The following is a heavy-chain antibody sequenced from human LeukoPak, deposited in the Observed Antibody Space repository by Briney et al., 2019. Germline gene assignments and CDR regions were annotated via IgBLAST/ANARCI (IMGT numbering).Heavy chain of an antibody. D-gene: IGHD6-13*01. CDR2: MNPNSGNT. Sequence: ASVKVSCKTSGYTFTSYDINWVCQATGQGLEWMGRMNPNSGNTVYAQKFQGRVIMTRNTSKTTAYMEMSGLRSEDTAVYYCARGDMAAVPGYYYYYMDVWGKGTTVIVSS. CDR1: GYTFTSYD. CDR3: ARGDMAAVPGYYYYYMDV. J-gene: IGHJ6*03. V-gene: IGHV1-8*01.